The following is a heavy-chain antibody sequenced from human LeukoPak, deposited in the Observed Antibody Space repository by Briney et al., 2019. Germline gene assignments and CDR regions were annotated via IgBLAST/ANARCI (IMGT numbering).Heavy chain of an antibody. J-gene: IGHJ4*02. V-gene: IGHV4-34*01. CDR1: GGSFSGYY. Sequence: PETLSLTCAVYGGSFSGYYWSWVRQPPGKGLEWIGEINHSGSTNYNPSLKSRVTISVDTSKHQFSLKLSSVTAADTAVYYCASGGSGSYYNVFYFDYWGQGTLVTVSS. CDR3: ASGGSGSYYNVFYFDY. CDR2: INHSGST. D-gene: IGHD3-10*01.